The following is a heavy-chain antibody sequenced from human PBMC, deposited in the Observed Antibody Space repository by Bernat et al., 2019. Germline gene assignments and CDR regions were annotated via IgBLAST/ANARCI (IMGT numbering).Heavy chain of an antibody. D-gene: IGHD2-2*01. CDR1: GGSISSGGYY. J-gene: IGHJ6*03. CDR2: IYYSGST. V-gene: IGHV4-31*03. Sequence: QVQLQESGPGLVKPSQTLSLTCTVSGGSISSGGYYWSWIRQHPGKGLEWIGYIYYSGSTYYNPSLKSRVTISVDTSKNQFSLKLSSVTAADTAVYYCARVGVVPAAMSRYYYYMDVWGKGTTVTVSS. CDR3: ARVGVVPAAMSRYYYYMDV.